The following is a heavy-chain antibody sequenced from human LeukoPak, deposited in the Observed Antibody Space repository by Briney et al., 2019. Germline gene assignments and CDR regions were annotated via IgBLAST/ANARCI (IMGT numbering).Heavy chain of an antibody. J-gene: IGHJ4*02. V-gene: IGHV3-23*01. CDR1: GFTFSNYW. D-gene: IGHD4-23*01. CDR2: VVGDTIT. Sequence: PGGSLRLSCAASGFTFSNYWMTWVRQAPGKGLEWVSAVVGDTITFYTDSVKGRFTISRDYSKNTLYLQMSSLRAEDTAIYYCAKGNTHWELYDYWGQGTLVTVSP. CDR3: AKGNTHWELYDY.